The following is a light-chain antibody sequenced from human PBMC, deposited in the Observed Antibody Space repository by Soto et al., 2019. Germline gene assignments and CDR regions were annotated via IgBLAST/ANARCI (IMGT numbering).Light chain of an antibody. V-gene: IGKV3-20*01. Sequence: EIVLTQSPGTLSLSPGERATLSCRASQSVSGRYLAWYQQKPGQAPRPLIYGASSRASCIPDRFSGSGSGTDFTLTISRLEPEDFAVYYCQQYGSTPWTFGQGTKVDIK. CDR2: GAS. CDR3: QQYGSTPWT. J-gene: IGKJ1*01. CDR1: QSVSGRY.